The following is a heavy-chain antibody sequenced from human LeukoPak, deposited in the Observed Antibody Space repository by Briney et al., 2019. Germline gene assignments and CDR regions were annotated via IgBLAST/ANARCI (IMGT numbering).Heavy chain of an antibody. D-gene: IGHD2-15*01. Sequence: SQTLSFTCAISGDSVSSNSATWSWIRQSPSRGLEWLGRTYYRSKWFNDYAVSVKSRITIKPDTSKNQFSLQLNSVTPEDTAVYYCARGRYCSGGSCYYGLDVWGQGTTVTVS. CDR1: GDSVSSNSAT. J-gene: IGHJ6*02. CDR3: ARGRYCSGGSCYYGLDV. CDR2: TYYRSKWFN. V-gene: IGHV6-1*01.